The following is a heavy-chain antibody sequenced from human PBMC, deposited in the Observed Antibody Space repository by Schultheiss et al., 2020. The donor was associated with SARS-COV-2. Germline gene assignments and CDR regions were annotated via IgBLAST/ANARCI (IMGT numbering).Heavy chain of an antibody. V-gene: IGHV4-59*04. CDR3: ASGGSYSGYVLYYYYYMDV. CDR2: IYHSGST. CDR1: GGSISSYY. D-gene: IGHD5-12*01. Sequence: SQTLSLTCTVSGGSISSYYWGWIRQPPGKGLEWIGYIYHSGSTYYNPSLKSRVTISVDRSKNQFSLKLSSVTAADTAVYYCASGGSYSGYVLYYYYYMDVWGKGTTVTVSS. J-gene: IGHJ6*03.